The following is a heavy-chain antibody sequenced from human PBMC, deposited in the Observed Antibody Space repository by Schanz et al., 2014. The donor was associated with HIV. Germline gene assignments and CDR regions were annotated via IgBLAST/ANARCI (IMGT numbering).Heavy chain of an antibody. J-gene: IGHJ6*02. CDR2: ISYDGGNK. D-gene: IGHD3-22*01. V-gene: IGHV3-30*03. CDR1: GFTFSSYG. Sequence: VQLVESGGGVVQPGRSLRLSCAASGFTFSSYGMHWVRQAPGKGLEWVATISYDGGNKYYADSVKGRFTISRDNSKNTLYLQMNSLRAEDTAVYYCARDVSHDSSGHYSDYYYGMDVWGQGTTVTVSS. CDR3: ARDVSHDSSGHYSDYYYGMDV.